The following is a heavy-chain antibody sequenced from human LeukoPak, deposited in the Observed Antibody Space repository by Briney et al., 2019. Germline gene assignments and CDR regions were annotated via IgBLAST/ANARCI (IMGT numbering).Heavy chain of an antibody. CDR2: INPHSGAT. D-gene: IGHD5/OR15-5a*01. J-gene: IGHJ5*02. Sequence: ASVKVPCKASVYGFSDVYFNWVRQAPGQGREWMGWINPHSGATNYAQRFQGRVSMDASFDTAYMELSRLTSDDTAVYYCATSSSVTHTRDPWGQGTLVTVSP. V-gene: IGHV1-2*02. CDR3: ATSSSVTHTRDP. CDR1: VYGFSDVY.